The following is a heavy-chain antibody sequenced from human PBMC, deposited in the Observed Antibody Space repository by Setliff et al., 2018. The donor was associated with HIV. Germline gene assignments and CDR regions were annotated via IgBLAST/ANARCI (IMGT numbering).Heavy chain of an antibody. Sequence: PSETLSLTCTVTGASISSHYWTWIRQPPGKGLEWIGGIYSSGSTNYNPSLKGRLTISLDTSENQLSLKFNSVTAADTAVYFCAREIGITKSPYWYFDLWGRGTLVTVSS. V-gene: IGHV4-59*11. D-gene: IGHD2-21*01. CDR3: AREIGITKSPYWYFDL. J-gene: IGHJ2*01. CDR1: GASISSHY. CDR2: IYSSGST.